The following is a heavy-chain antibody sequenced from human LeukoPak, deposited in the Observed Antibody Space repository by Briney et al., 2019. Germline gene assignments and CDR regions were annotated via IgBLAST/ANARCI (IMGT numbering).Heavy chain of an antibody. CDR2: ISSSGYSI. V-gene: IGHV3-21*01. J-gene: IGHJ3*01. CDR1: GFTFSNFN. D-gene: IGHD2/OR15-2a*01. CDR3: AKVRGEYFTVGGFDL. Sequence: GGSLRLSCAASGFTFSNFNMNWVRQAPGKGLEWVSCISSSGYSIYYADSVKGRFTISRDNAKNSLYLQMNSLRAEDTAVYYCAKVRGEYFTVGGFDLWGQGTMVTVSS.